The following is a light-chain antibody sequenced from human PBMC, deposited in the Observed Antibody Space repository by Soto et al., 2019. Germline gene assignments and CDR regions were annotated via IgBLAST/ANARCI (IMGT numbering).Light chain of an antibody. V-gene: IGKV4-1*01. CDR1: QSVLFSSNNKNY. Sequence: DVVLTQSPDSLAVSLSERATINCKSSQSVLFSSNNKNYLDWYQQKPGQHPKLLTHWASTRESGVPDRFSGSGSGTDFTLGISSLQAEDGGVYYCQQYYSATFTFGPGTKVD. J-gene: IGKJ3*01. CDR2: WAS. CDR3: QQYYSATFT.